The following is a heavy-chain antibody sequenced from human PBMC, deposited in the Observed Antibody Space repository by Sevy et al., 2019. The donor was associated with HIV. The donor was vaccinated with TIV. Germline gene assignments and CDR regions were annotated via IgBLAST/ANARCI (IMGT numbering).Heavy chain of an antibody. CDR2: IYYSGST. J-gene: IGHJ4*02. V-gene: IGHV4-39*01. CDR1: GDSINSNDYY. CDR3: ARHLPLAYYEILTPDSRPFDN. Sequence: SETLSLTCGVSGDSINSNDYYWGWIRQPPGKGLEWIGTIYYSGSTYYNPSLKSRVTISVDTSKNRFSLKLPSVTAADTALYYCARHLPLAYYEILTPDSRPFDNWGQGTLVTVSS. D-gene: IGHD3-9*01.